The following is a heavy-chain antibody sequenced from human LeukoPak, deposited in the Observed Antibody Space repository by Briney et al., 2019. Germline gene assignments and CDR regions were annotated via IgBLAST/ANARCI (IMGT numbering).Heavy chain of an antibody. CDR1: GGSFSGYY. CDR3: ARGSSGFDY. CDR2: ISHSGNT. Sequence: SETLSLTCAVYGGSFSGYYWTWIRQPPGKGLEWIGEISHSGNTNYNPSLKSRVTISLDTSKNQFSLKLSSVTAADTAVYYCARGSSGFDYWGQGTLVTVSS. J-gene: IGHJ4*02. V-gene: IGHV4-34*01. D-gene: IGHD3-10*01.